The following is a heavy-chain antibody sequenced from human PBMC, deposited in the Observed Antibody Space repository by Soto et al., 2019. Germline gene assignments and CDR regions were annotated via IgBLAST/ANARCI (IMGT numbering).Heavy chain of an antibody. CDR2: IYHSGST. CDR1: SGSISSSNW. J-gene: IGHJ3*02. CDR3: ARFSKLPPPAAPI. D-gene: IGHD2-15*01. Sequence: SETLSLTCAVSSGSISSSNWWSWVRQPPGKGLEWIGEIYHSGSTNYNPSLKSRVTISVDKSKNQFSLKLSSVTAADTAVYYCARFSKLPPPAAPIWSQGTMVTVSS. V-gene: IGHV4-4*02.